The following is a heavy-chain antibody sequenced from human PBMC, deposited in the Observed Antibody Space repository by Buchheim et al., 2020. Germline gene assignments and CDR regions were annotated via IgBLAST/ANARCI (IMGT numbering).Heavy chain of an antibody. J-gene: IGHJ6*02. Sequence: QVQLQESGPGLVKPSQTLSLTCTVSGGSISSGGYYWSWIRQHQGKGLEWIGYIYYSGSTYYNPSLKSRVTISVDTSKNPFSLKRSAVTATDTAVYYCARGRYSYGKKDYCMDVWGQGTT. CDR2: IYYSGST. CDR1: GGSISSGGYY. V-gene: IGHV4-31*03. CDR3: ARGRYSYGKKDYCMDV. D-gene: IGHD5-18*01.